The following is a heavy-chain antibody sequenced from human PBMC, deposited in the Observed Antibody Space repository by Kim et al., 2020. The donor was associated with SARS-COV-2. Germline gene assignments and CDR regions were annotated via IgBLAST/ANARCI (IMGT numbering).Heavy chain of an antibody. CDR1: GGSFSGYY. Sequence: SETLSLTCAVYGGSFSGYYWSWIRQPPGKGLEWIGEINHSGSTNYNPSLKSRVTISVDTSKNQFSLKLSSVTAADTAVYYCARELGYRFDFWSGYYSYYGMDVWGQGTTVTVSS. CDR2: INHSGST. J-gene: IGHJ6*02. D-gene: IGHD3-3*01. V-gene: IGHV4-34*01. CDR3: ARELGYRFDFWSGYYSYYGMDV.